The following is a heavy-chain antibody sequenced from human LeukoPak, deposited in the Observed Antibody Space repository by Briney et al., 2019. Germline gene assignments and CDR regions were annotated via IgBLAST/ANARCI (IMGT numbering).Heavy chain of an antibody. V-gene: IGHV4-30-2*01. CDR2: IYHSGST. CDR3: AREGGGYDSIPF. CDR1: GGSISSGGYS. Sequence: SETLSLTCAVSGGSISSGGYSWSWIRQPPGQGLEWIGYIYHSGSTYYNPSLKSRVTISVDRSKNQFSLKLSSVTAADTAVYYCAREGGGYDSIPFWGQGTLVTVCS. J-gene: IGHJ4*02. D-gene: IGHD5-12*01.